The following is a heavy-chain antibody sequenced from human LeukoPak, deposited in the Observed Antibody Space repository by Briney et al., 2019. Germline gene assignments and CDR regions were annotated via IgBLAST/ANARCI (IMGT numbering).Heavy chain of an antibody. CDR1: GFTFSSYS. CDR3: AREGSRDGYKGETGAFDI. CDR2: ISSSSSYI. D-gene: IGHD5-24*01. Sequence: KPGGSLRLSCAASGFTFSSYSMNWVRQAPGKGLEWVSSISSSSSYIYYADSVKGRFTISRDNAKNSLYLQMNSLRAEDTAVYYCAREGSRDGYKGETGAFDIWGQGTMVTVSS. V-gene: IGHV3-21*01. J-gene: IGHJ3*02.